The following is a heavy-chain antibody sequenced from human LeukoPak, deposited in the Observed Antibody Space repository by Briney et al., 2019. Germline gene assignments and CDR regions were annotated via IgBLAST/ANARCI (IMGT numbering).Heavy chain of an antibody. CDR2: IYYSGST. D-gene: IGHD6-13*01. CDR1: GGSISSYY. CDR3: ARAGSSDWFDP. Sequence: KASETLSLTCTVSGGSISSYYWSWIRQPPGKGPEWIGYIYYSGSTNYNPSLKSRVTISVDTSKNQFSLKLSSVTAADTAVYYCARAGSSDWFDPWGQGTLVTVSS. J-gene: IGHJ5*02. V-gene: IGHV4-59*01.